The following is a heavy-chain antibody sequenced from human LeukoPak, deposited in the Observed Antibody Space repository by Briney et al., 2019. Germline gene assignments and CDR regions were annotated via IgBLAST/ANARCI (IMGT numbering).Heavy chain of an antibody. Sequence: SVKVSCKASGGTFSSYAISWVRQAPGQGLEWMGRIIPILGIANYAQKFQGRVTITADKSTSTAYMELSSLRSEDTAVYYCARDGRRVLWFGELLFDYWGQGTLVTVSS. V-gene: IGHV1-69*04. J-gene: IGHJ4*02. CDR2: IIPILGIA. D-gene: IGHD3-10*01. CDR3: ARDGRRVLWFGELLFDY. CDR1: GGTFSSYA.